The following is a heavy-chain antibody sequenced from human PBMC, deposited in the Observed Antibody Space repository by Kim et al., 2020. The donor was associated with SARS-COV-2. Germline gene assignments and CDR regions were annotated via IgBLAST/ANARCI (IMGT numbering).Heavy chain of an antibody. CDR1: GFTFSNSG. J-gene: IGHJ4*02. CDR3: AKERVGSSWGNYHEY. V-gene: IGHV3-23*01. CDR2: IGVGGST. D-gene: IGHD6-13*01. Sequence: GGSLRLSCTASGFTFSNSGMAWVCQAPGKGKEWVSAIGVGGSTFYPDSVKGRFIISRDNSENTLYLQMNSLRAEDTAIYYCAKERVGSSWGNYHEYWGQG.